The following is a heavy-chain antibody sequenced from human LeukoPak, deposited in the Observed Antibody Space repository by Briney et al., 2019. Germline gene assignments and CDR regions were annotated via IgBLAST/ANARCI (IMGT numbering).Heavy chain of an antibody. CDR3: ATLVATTRFDY. V-gene: IGHV3-7*01. Sequence: GGSPRLSCSASGFTFSTYWMSWVRQAPGKGLEWVANIKQDGSEKYYVDSVKGRFTISRDNAKNSLYLQMSSLRADDMAVYYCATLVATTRFDYWGQGTLVTVSS. J-gene: IGHJ4*02. CDR2: IKQDGSEK. CDR1: GFTFSTYW. D-gene: IGHD5-12*01.